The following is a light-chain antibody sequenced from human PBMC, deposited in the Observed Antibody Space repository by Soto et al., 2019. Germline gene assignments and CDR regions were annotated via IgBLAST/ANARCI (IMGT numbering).Light chain of an antibody. CDR3: QHYNGY. CDR2: DAS. V-gene: IGKV1-5*01. CDR1: QSISSW. Sequence: DMPMTQSPTTLSASVGDRVTITCRASQSISSWLAWYQQKPGKAPKVLIYDASTLESGVPSRFSGSGFGTEFTLTISGLQPDYFATYYYQHYNGYFGQGTKLEIK. J-gene: IGKJ2*01.